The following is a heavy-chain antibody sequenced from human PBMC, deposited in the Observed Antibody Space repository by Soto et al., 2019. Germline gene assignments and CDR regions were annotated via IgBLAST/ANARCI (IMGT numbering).Heavy chain of an antibody. CDR2: IYYSGST. V-gene: IGHV4-59*08. CDR3: ARHEERCSGGSCSEISDY. J-gene: IGHJ4*02. Sequence: QVQLQESGPGLVKPSETLSLTCTVSGGSISSYYWSWIRQPPGKGLEWMGYIYYSGSTNYNPSLKSRVTISVDTSKNQFSLKLSSVTAADTAVYYCARHEERCSGGSCSEISDYWGQGTLVTVSS. CDR1: GGSISSYY. D-gene: IGHD2-15*01.